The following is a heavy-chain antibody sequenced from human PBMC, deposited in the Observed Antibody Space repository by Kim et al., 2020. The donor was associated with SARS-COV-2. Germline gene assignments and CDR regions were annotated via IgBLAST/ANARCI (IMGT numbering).Heavy chain of an antibody. CDR2: ISWNSGSI. D-gene: IGHD6-19*01. CDR1: GFTFDDYA. CDR3: AKGGGWYVEYFDY. Sequence: GGSLRLSCAASGFTFDDYAMHWVRQAPGKGLEWVSGISWNSGSIGYAESVKGRFTISRDNAKNSLYLQMNSLRAEDTALYYCAKGGGWYVEYFDYWGQGT. V-gene: IGHV3-9*01. J-gene: IGHJ4*02.